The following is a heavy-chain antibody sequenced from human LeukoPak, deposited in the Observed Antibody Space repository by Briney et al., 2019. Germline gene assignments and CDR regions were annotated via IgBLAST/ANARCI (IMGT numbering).Heavy chain of an antibody. J-gene: IGHJ4*02. CDR1: GGSITNYY. CDR3: ARRGYYYEGLDY. Sequence: KPSETLSLTCTVSGGSITNYYWSWFRQPPGMGLEWIGYIYYSGSTNYNPSLKSRVTISVDTSKNQFSLKLSSVTAADTAVYYCARRGYYYEGLDYWGQGTLVTVSS. CDR2: IYYSGST. D-gene: IGHD3-22*01. V-gene: IGHV4-59*01.